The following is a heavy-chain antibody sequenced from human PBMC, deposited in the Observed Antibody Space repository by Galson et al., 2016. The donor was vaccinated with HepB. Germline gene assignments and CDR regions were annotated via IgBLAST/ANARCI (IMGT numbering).Heavy chain of an antibody. Sequence: SVKVSCKASGYTFTSYDINWVRQATGQGLELMGWMNPNSGNTGYVQEFQGRVPMTRNTSISTAYMELSSLTSDDTAVYYCARSGRASFYYYNFHLDVWGQGTTVTVSS. V-gene: IGHV1-8*01. D-gene: IGHD3-10*01. CDR2: MNPNSGNT. J-gene: IGHJ6*02. CDR1: GYTFTSYD. CDR3: ARSGRASFYYYNFHLDV.